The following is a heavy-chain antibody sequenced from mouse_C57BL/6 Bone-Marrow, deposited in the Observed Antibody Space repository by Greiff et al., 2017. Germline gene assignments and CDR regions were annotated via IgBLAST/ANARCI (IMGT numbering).Heavy chain of an antibody. CDR3: ARGNYYGSSSSFAY. J-gene: IGHJ3*01. Sequence: EVKLMESGGGLVKPGGSLKLSCAASGFTFSDYGLHWVRQAPEKGLEWVAYISSGSSTIYYADTVKGRFTISRDNAKNTLFLQMTSLRSEDTAMYYCARGNYYGSSSSFAYWGQGTLVTVSA. CDR1: GFTFSDYG. CDR2: ISSGSSTI. V-gene: IGHV5-17*01. D-gene: IGHD1-1*01.